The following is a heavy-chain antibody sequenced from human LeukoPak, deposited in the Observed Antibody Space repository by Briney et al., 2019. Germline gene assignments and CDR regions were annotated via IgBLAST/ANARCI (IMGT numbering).Heavy chain of an antibody. CDR3: ARNLMITFGGVIVHGWFDP. D-gene: IGHD3-16*02. CDR1: GGSISSYY. J-gene: IGHJ5*02. V-gene: IGHV4-59*01. CDR2: IYYSGST. Sequence: SETLSLTCTVSGGSISSYYWSWIRPPPAKGLDWIGYIYYSGSTHYNPSLKSRVTISVDTSKNQFSLKLSSVTAADTGVYYCARNLMITFGGVIVHGWFDPWGQGTLVTVSS.